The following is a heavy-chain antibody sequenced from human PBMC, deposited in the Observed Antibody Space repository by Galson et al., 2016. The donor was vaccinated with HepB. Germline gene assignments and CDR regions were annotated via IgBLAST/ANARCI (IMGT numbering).Heavy chain of an antibody. V-gene: IGHV3-33*01. CDR3: ARGSGAVATVFDY. Sequence: SLRLSCAASGFTFSNYAMHWVRQAPGKGLEWVAVIWYDGSNKYYADSVRGRFTISRDNSKYTLYLQMNSLRAEDTAVYYCARGSGAVATVFDYWGQGTLVTVSS. CDR1: GFTFSNYA. D-gene: IGHD5-12*01. J-gene: IGHJ4*02. CDR2: IWYDGSNK.